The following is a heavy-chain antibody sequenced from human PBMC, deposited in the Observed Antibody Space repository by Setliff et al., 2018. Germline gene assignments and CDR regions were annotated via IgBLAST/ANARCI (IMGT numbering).Heavy chain of an antibody. CDR3: ARSHHLVLTNWFGT. CDR1: GDSITRSGYY. D-gene: IGHD1-26*01. V-gene: IGHV4-39*07. CDR2: MYYIGSY. Sequence: SETLSLTCSVSGDSITRSGYYWGWVRQSPGKRLEWIGSMYYIGSYDYNPSLKGRVTISLDTSKNQFSLKLTSVTAADTAVYYCARSHHLVLTNWFGTWGQGIRVTVSS. J-gene: IGHJ5*02.